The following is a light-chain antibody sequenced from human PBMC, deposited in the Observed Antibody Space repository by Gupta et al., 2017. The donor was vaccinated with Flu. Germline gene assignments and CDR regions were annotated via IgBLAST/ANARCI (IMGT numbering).Light chain of an antibody. J-gene: IGLJ1*01. CDR1: SSDVGTYNR. CDR3: SSYTSSYTYV. CDR2: EVS. Sequence: QSALTQPPSVSGSPGQSVTISCTGTSSDVGTYNRVSWYQQPSGTAPKLMIYEVSNRPSGVPDRFSGSKSGNTASLTISGLQGEDEADYYCSSYTSSYTYVFGTGTKVTVL. V-gene: IGLV2-18*02.